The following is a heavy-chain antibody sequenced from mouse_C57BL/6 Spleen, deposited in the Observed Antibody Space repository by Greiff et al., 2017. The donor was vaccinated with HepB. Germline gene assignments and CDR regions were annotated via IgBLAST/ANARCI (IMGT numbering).Heavy chain of an antibody. J-gene: IGHJ4*01. D-gene: IGHD1-1*01. V-gene: IGHV1-80*01. Sequence: VQLQQSGAELVKPGASVKISCKASGYAFSSYWMNWVKQRPGKGLEWIGQIYPGDGDTNYNGKFKGKATLTADKYSSTAYMQLSSLTSDDSAVYFCAPVAPYAMDDWGQGTSFTVSS. CDR1: GYAFSSYW. CDR3: APVAPYAMDD. CDR2: IYPGDGDT.